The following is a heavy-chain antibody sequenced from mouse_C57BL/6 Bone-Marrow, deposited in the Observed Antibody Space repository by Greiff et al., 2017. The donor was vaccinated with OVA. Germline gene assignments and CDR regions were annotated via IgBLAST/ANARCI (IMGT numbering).Heavy chain of an antibody. CDR3: ARYGKTSYFDY. V-gene: IGHV3-6*01. J-gene: IGHJ2*01. D-gene: IGHD1-2*01. CDR1: GYSITSGYY. CDR2: ISYDGSN. Sequence: VQLQQSGPGLVKPSQSLSLTCSVTGYSITSGYYWNWIRQFPGNKLEWMGYISYDGSNNYNPSLKNQISITRDTSKNQFFLKLNSVTTEDTATYYCARYGKTSYFDYWGQGTTLTVSS.